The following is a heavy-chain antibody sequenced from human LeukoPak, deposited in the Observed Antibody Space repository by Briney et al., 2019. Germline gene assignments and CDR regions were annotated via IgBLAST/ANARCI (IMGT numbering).Heavy chain of an antibody. CDR2: ISAYNGNT. J-gene: IGHJ5*02. D-gene: IGHD3-10*01. V-gene: IGHV1-18*01. Sequence: ASVKVSCKASGYTFTSYGISWVRQAPGQGLEWMGWISAYNGNTNYAQKLQGRVTMTTDTSTSTAYMELRSLRSDDTAVYYCARVSYGSGSYLGYNWFDPWGQGTLVTVSS. CDR1: GYTFTSYG. CDR3: ARVSYGSGSYLGYNWFDP.